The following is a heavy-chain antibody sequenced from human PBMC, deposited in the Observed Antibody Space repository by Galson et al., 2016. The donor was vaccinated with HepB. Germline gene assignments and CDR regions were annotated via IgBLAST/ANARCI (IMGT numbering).Heavy chain of an antibody. CDR3: ARPTSSGYGDAFDV. D-gene: IGHD5-12*01. CDR2: VYHSGHT. Sequence: ETLSLTCTVSGGSLNDYYWSWLRQPPGKGLQWIGYVYHSGHTKYNPSLKSRVTMSVHPSKSQFTLKMTSVTAADTAVYYCARPTSSGYGDAFDVWGQGTVVTVSS. V-gene: IGHV4-59*01. CDR1: GGSLNDYY. J-gene: IGHJ3*01.